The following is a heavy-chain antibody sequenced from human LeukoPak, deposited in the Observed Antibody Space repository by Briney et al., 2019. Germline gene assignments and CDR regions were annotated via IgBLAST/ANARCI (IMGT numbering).Heavy chain of an antibody. Sequence: GESLKISCKGSGYRFTSYWVVWVRQMPGKGLEWMGIIYPGDSDTRHSPSFQGQVTISADKSISTAYLQWSSLKASDTAMYYCATYDTSSYFLDYWGQGTLVTVSS. CDR1: GYRFTSYW. J-gene: IGHJ4*02. CDR3: ATYDTSSYFLDY. D-gene: IGHD3-22*01. V-gene: IGHV5-51*01. CDR2: IYPGDSDT.